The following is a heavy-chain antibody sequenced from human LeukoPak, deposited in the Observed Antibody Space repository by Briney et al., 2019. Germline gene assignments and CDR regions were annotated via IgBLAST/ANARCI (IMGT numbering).Heavy chain of an antibody. Sequence: ASVKVSCKASGYSFVLYGISWVRQAPGEGPEWMGWISGSTGDTNYAQKFQGRVTMTRDTSISTAYMELSRLRSDDTAVYYCARDRRILFPGWFDPWGQGTLVTVSS. CDR1: GYSFVLYG. CDR3: ARDRRILFPGWFDP. CDR2: ISGSTGDT. V-gene: IGHV1-18*01. D-gene: IGHD2-15*01. J-gene: IGHJ5*02.